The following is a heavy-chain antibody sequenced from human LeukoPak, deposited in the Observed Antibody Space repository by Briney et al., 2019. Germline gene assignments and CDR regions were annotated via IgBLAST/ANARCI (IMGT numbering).Heavy chain of an antibody. Sequence: ASVKVSCKASGYTFTGYYMHWVRQAPGQGLEWMGWINPNSGGTNYAQKFQGWVTMTRDTSISTAYMELSRLRSEDTAVYYCATGALRFLEWPLDAFDIWGQGTMVTVSS. CDR2: INPNSGGT. J-gene: IGHJ3*02. D-gene: IGHD3-3*01. V-gene: IGHV1-2*04. CDR1: GYTFTGYY. CDR3: ATGALRFLEWPLDAFDI.